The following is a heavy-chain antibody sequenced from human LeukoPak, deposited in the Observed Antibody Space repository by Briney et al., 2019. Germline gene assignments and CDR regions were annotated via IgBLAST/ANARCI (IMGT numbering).Heavy chain of an antibody. CDR1: GGSISSGGDY. D-gene: IGHD3-16*01. CDR3: ARDRINGPFDY. J-gene: IGHJ4*02. CDR2: IYYSGST. V-gene: IGHV4-31*03. Sequence: SETLSLTCTVSGGSISSGGDYRSWIRQHPGKGLEWIGYIYYSGSTYYTPSLKSRVIISVDMSKNQFSLKLSSVTAADTAVYYCARDRINGPFDYWGQGTMVTVSS.